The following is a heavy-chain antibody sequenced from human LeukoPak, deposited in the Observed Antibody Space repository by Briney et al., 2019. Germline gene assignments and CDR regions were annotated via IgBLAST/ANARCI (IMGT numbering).Heavy chain of an antibody. D-gene: IGHD5-12*01. Sequence: ASVKVSCKASGFTFTSSAMQWVRQTRGQRLEWIGWIVVGSGNTNYAQKFQERVTITRDMSTSTAYMELISLRSEDTAVYYCAAVYCGTDFYSGYDCDYWGQGTLVTVSS. J-gene: IGHJ4*02. V-gene: IGHV1-58*02. CDR2: IVVGSGNT. CDR3: AAVYCGTDFYSGYDCDY. CDR1: GFTFTSSA.